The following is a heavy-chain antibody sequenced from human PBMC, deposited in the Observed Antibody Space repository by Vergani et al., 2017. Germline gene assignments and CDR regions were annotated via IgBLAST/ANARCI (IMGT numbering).Heavy chain of an antibody. D-gene: IGHD1-26*01. CDR2: TYYSGST. CDR1: GGSISSGGYY. J-gene: IGHJ4*02. Sequence: QVQLQESGPGLVKPSQTLSLTCTVSGGSISSGGYYWSWIRQHPGKGLEWIGYTYYSGSTYYNPSLKSRVTISVDTSKNQFSLKLSSVTAADTAVYYCARESGGSYGASMEECDWGQGTLVTVSS. V-gene: IGHV4-31*03. CDR3: ARESGGSYGASMEECD.